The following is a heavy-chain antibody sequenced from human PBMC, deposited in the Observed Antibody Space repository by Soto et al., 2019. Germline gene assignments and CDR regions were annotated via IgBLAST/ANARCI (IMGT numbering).Heavy chain of an antibody. CDR3: ASNVGLNY. CDR2: ISGSGTSSI. Sequence: QVQLVQSEGGFVKPGGSLRLSCTASGLIFSYSYMSWIRQAPGKGLEWVSYISGSGTSSIHYADSVKGRFTISRDNANNSLYLQMENLRPDDTAVYYCASNVGLNYWGQGTLVIVSS. J-gene: IGHJ4*02. V-gene: IGHV3-11*01. CDR1: GLIFSYSY. D-gene: IGHD1-26*01.